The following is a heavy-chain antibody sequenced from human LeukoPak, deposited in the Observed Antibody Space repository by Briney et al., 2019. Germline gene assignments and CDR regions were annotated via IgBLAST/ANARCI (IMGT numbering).Heavy chain of an antibody. CDR3: AREGGDYYGSGSYYTFFDY. CDR2: INPNSGGT. D-gene: IGHD3-10*01. CDR1: GYTFTGYY. Sequence: ASVKVSCKASGYTFTGYYMHWVRQAPGQGLEWMGWINPNSGGTHYAQKFQGRVTMTWDTSISTAYLELSRLRSDDTAVYYCAREGGDYYGSGSYYTFFDYWGQGTLVTVSS. J-gene: IGHJ4*02. V-gene: IGHV1-2*02.